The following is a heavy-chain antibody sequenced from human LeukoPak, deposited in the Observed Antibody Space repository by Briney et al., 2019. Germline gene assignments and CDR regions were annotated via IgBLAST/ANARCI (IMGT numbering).Heavy chain of an antibody. J-gene: IGHJ3*02. CDR3: AKDGTSCPSGCAFDI. CDR2: IYTGGSI. CDR1: GFTVSSHY. D-gene: IGHD2-2*01. V-gene: IGHV3-66*02. Sequence: PGGSLRLSCAASGFTVSSHYMSWVRQAPGKGLEWVSIIYTGGSIYYADSVKGRFTISRDNSKNTLYLQMNSLRAEDTAVYYCAKDGTSCPSGCAFDIWGQGTMVTVSS.